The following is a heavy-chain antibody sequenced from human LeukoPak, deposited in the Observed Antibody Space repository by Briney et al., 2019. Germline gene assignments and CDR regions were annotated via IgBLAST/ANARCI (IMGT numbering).Heavy chain of an antibody. Sequence: GGSLRLSCAASGFTFSSYAMSWVRQAPGKVLEWVSGISGSGDSTYYADSVKGRFTISRDNSKNTLYLQMNSLRAEDTAVYYCAKDLLSGGNCYSIFHYWGQGTLVTVSS. V-gene: IGHV3-23*01. CDR3: AKDLLSGGNCYSIFHY. CDR1: GFTFSSYA. CDR2: ISGSGDST. J-gene: IGHJ4*02. D-gene: IGHD2-15*01.